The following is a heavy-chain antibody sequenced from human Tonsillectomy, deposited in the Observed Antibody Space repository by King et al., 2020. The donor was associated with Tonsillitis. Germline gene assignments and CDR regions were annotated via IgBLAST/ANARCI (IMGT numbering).Heavy chain of an antibody. J-gene: IGHJ5*02. CDR3: ARAVASNWFDP. V-gene: IGHV3-7*04. CDR1: GFPFSSYW. Sequence: VQLVESGGGLVQPGGSLRLSCAASGFPFSSYWMSWVRQAPGRGLEWVASIKEDGGEKQYVGSVKGRFTISRDNGKNSLYLQMNSLRGEDTDAYYCARAVASNWFDPWGEGTPVTVSS. D-gene: IGHD5-12*01. CDR2: IKEDGGEK.